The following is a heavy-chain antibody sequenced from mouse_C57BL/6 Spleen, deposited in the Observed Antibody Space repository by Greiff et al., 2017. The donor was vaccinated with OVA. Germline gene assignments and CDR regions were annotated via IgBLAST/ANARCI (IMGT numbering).Heavy chain of an antibody. J-gene: IGHJ1*03. CDR2: IDPSDSYT. Sequence: VQLQQPGAELVMPGASVKLSCKASGYTFTSYWMHWVKQRPGQGLEWIGEIDPSDSYTNYNQKFKGKSTLTVDKSSSTAYMQLSSLTSEDSAVDYCARAGNYWYFDVWGTGTTVTVSS. CDR1: GYTFTSYW. CDR3: ARAGNYWYFDV. D-gene: IGHD2-1*01. V-gene: IGHV1-69*01.